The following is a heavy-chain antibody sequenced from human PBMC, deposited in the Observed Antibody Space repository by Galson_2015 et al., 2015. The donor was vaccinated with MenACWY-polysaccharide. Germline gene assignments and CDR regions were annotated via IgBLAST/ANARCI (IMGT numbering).Heavy chain of an antibody. D-gene: IGHD1-7*01. CDR3: ARDQRTRELLGPHDASDI. Sequence: TLSLTCSVTGDSFSDGNHYWSWFRQPAGKGLEWIGRLSTGASTNYNPSLKSRVTMSVDTTKNQFSLKLTSVTAADTAVYYCARDQRTRELLGPHDASDIWGQGTMVIVSP. CDR2: LSTGAST. V-gene: IGHV4-61*02. J-gene: IGHJ3*02. CDR1: GDSFSDGNHY.